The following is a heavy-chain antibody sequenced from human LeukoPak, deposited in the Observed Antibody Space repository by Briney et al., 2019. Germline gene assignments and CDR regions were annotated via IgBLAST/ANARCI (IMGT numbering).Heavy chain of an antibody. Sequence: GGSLRLSCAASGFTFSSYGMHWIRQAPGKGLEWVAFIRYDGSNKYYADSVKGRFTISRDNSKNTLYLQMNSLRAEDTAVYYCAKAGYDSSGYGLDAFDIWGQGTMVTVSS. CDR1: GFTFSSYG. CDR2: IRYDGSNK. J-gene: IGHJ3*02. D-gene: IGHD3-22*01. CDR3: AKAGYDSSGYGLDAFDI. V-gene: IGHV3-30*02.